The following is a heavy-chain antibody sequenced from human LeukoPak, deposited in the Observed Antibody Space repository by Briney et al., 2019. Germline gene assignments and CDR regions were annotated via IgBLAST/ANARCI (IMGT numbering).Heavy chain of an antibody. CDR3: AGGDSSGWPYYYYGMDV. V-gene: IGHV3-74*01. J-gene: IGHJ6*02. Sequence: GGSLRLSCAASGFTFSSYWMHWVRQAPGKGLVWVSRINSDGSSTSYADSVKGRFTISRDNAKNSLYLQMNSLRAEDTAVYYCAGGDSSGWPYYYYGMDVWGQGTTVTVSS. CDR2: INSDGSST. D-gene: IGHD6-19*01. CDR1: GFTFSSYW.